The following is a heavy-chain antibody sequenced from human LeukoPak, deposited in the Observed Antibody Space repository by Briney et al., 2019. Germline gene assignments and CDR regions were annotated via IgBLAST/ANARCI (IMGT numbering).Heavy chain of an antibody. Sequence: GGSLRLSCAASGFTFSSYSMNWVRQAPGKGLEWVSSISSSSSYTYYADSVKGRFTISRDNAKNSLYLQMNSLRAEDTAVYYCARGTLGYCSGGSCLFPAYWGQGTLVTVSS. CDR3: ARGTLGYCSGGSCLFPAY. D-gene: IGHD2-15*01. CDR1: GFTFSSYS. J-gene: IGHJ4*02. CDR2: ISSSSSYT. V-gene: IGHV3-21*01.